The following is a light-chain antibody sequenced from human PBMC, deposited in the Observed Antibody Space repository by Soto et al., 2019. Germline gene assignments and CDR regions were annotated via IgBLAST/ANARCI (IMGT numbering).Light chain of an antibody. V-gene: IGLV2-14*01. J-gene: IGLJ1*01. CDR3: SSYTTSSTLLYV. CDR2: EVS. Sequence: QAVVTQPASVSGSPGQSITISCTGTSSDVGGYNSVSWYQQHPGKAPKLMIYEVSNRPSGVSNRFSGSKSGNTASLTISGLQAEDEADYYCSSYTTSSTLLYVFGTGTKLTVL. CDR1: SSDVGGYNS.